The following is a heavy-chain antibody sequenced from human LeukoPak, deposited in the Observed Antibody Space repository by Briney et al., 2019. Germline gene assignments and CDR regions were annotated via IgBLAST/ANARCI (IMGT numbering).Heavy chain of an antibody. CDR2: ISYDGSNK. J-gene: IGHJ3*02. Sequence: HTGGSLRLSCAASGFTFSSYEMNWVRQAPGKGLEWVAVISYDGSNKYYADSVKGRFTISRDNSKNTLYLQMNSLRAEDTAVYYCASLGSPEAFDIWGQGTMVTVSS. CDR3: ASLGSPEAFDI. CDR1: GFTFSSYE. V-gene: IGHV3-30*04. D-gene: IGHD1-14*01.